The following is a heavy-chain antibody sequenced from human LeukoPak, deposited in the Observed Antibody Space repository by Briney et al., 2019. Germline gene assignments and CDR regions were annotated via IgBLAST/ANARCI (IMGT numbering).Heavy chain of an antibody. CDR2: IYSGGST. D-gene: IGHD3-22*01. Sequence: GGSLRLSCAASGFTVSSNYMSWVRQAPGKGLEWVSVIYSGGSTYYADSVKGRFTISRDNSKNTLYLQMNSLRAEDTAVYYCASRRLYDSSGYGYWGQGTLVTVSS. CDR1: GFTVSSNY. J-gene: IGHJ4*02. V-gene: IGHV3-66*01. CDR3: ASRRLYDSSGYGY.